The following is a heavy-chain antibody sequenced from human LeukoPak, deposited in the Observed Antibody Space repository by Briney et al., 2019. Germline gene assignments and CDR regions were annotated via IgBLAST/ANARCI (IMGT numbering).Heavy chain of an antibody. Sequence: SETLSLICSVSGASINTYYSICIRQPAGRGLECIGRIHSSGSPQYDPSLKSRVTMSLDTSKNQFSLKLTSVTAADTAVYYCARDNDFFDYWGQGTLVTVSS. CDR2: IHSSGSP. CDR1: GASINTYY. J-gene: IGHJ4*02. CDR3: ARDNDFFDY. V-gene: IGHV4-4*07.